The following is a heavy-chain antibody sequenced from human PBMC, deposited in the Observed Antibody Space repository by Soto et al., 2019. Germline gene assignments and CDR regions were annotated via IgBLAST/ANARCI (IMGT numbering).Heavy chain of an antibody. Sequence: GASVKVSCKTSGYTFTDYYIHWVRQAPGQGLEWMGWINPNSGATNYEQKFQDWVTMTRDTSISAAYMELSRLRSDDTAMYYCARVQTTSSDFDYWGQGTLVTVYS. CDR1: GYTFTDYY. V-gene: IGHV1-2*04. D-gene: IGHD6-6*01. J-gene: IGHJ4*02. CDR2: INPNSGAT. CDR3: ARVQTTSSDFDY.